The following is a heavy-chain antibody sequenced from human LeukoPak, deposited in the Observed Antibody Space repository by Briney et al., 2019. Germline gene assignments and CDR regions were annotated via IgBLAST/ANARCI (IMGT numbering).Heavy chain of an antibody. CDR3: AREGAAAGRPFDY. Sequence: GGSLRLSCAASGFTFSSYEMNWVRQAPGKGLEWVSYISSSGSTIYYADSVKGRFTISRDNAKNSLYLQMNSLRAEDTAVYYCAREGAAAGRPFDYWGQGTLATVSS. J-gene: IGHJ4*02. V-gene: IGHV3-48*03. D-gene: IGHD6-13*01. CDR2: ISSSGSTI. CDR1: GFTFSSYE.